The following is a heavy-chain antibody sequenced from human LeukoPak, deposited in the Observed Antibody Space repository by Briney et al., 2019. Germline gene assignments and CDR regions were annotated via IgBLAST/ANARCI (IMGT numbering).Heavy chain of an antibody. D-gene: IGHD6-13*01. V-gene: IGHV3-30-3*01. CDR3: ARDPTRQHLDYYYGMDV. Sequence: GGSLRLSCAASGFTFSSYAMHWVRQAPGKGLEWVAVISYDGSNKYYADSVKGRFTISRDNSKNTLYLQMNSLRAEDTAVYYCARDPTRQHLDYYYGMDVWGQGTTVTVSS. CDR2: ISYDGSNK. J-gene: IGHJ6*02. CDR1: GFTFSSYA.